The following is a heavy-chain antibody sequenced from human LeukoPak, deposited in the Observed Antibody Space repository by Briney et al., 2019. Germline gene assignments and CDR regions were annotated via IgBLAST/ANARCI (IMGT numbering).Heavy chain of an antibody. CDR3: ARDHRGGDPLELEYYYYYYGMDV. Sequence: GGSLRLSCAASGFTFSSYGMHWVRQAPGKGLEWVAVIWYDGSNKYYADSVKGRFTISRDNSKNTLYLQMNSLRAEDTAVYYCARDHRGGDPLELEYYYYYYGMDVWGQGTTVTVSS. CDR2: IWYDGSNK. D-gene: IGHD2-21*02. J-gene: IGHJ6*02. V-gene: IGHV3-33*01. CDR1: GFTFSSYG.